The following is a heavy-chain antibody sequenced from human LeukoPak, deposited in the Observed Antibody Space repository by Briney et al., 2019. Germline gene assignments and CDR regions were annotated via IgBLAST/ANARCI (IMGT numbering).Heavy chain of an antibody. CDR2: INEDGSEK. J-gene: IGHJ4*02. CDR3: SRGEEQQLVYYFDY. D-gene: IGHD6-13*01. CDR1: GFTFSSYW. Sequence: PGGSLRLSCAASGFTFSSYWMSWVRQAPGKGLEWVANINEDGSEKSYVDSVKGRFTISRDNARNSLYLQMNSLRAEDTAVYFCSRGEEQQLVYYFDYWGQGTLVTVSS. V-gene: IGHV3-7*05.